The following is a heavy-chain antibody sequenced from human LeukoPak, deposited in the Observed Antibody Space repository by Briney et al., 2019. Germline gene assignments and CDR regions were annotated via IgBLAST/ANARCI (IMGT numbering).Heavy chain of an antibody. D-gene: IGHD3-10*01. V-gene: IGHV3-23*01. CDR2: ISESDGRT. Sequence: GSLRLSRAASGFTFSSCAMSWVRQAPGKGLECVSTISESDGRTYYADSVKGRFTISRDNSKNRLYLQMNSLRAEDTAVYYCAKSGSYYGWFDPWGQGTLVTVSS. CDR1: GFTFSSCA. CDR3: AKSGSYYGWFDP. J-gene: IGHJ5*02.